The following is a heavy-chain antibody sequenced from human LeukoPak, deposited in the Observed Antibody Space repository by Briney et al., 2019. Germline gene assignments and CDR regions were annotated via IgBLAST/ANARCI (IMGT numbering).Heavy chain of an antibody. V-gene: IGHV3-9*01. CDR3: ARDGPPDY. Sequence: PGGSLRLSCAASGFTFDDYAMHWVRQAPGKGLEWVSGISWNSGSIGYADSVKGRFTISRDNAKNSLYLQMNSLRVDDTAVYYCARDGPPDYWGQGTLVTVSS. J-gene: IGHJ4*02. CDR1: GFTFDDYA. CDR2: ISWNSGSI.